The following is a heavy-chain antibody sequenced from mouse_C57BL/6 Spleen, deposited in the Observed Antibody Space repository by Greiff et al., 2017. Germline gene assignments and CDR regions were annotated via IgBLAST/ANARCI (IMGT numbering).Heavy chain of an antibody. D-gene: IGHD2-1*01. Sequence: VHLVESGPELVKPGASVKLSCKASGYTFTSYDINWVKQRPEQGLEWIGWIYPRDGSTKYNEKFKGKATLTVDTSSSTAYMELHSLTSEDSAVYFCARYRNYLFYYAMDYWGQGTSVTVSS. CDR2: IYPRDGST. J-gene: IGHJ4*01. V-gene: IGHV1-85*01. CDR1: GYTFTSYD. CDR3: ARYRNYLFYYAMDY.